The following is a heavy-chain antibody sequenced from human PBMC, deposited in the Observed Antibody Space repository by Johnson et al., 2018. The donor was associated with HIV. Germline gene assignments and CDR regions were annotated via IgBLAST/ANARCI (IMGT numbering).Heavy chain of an antibody. CDR2: GAAGDT. Sequence: GAAGDTYYPGSVKGRFTISRENAKNSLYLQMNSLRAGDTAVYYCARGNTFDIWGHGTMVIVSS. V-gene: IGHV3-13*01. J-gene: IGHJ3*02. CDR3: ARGNTFDI.